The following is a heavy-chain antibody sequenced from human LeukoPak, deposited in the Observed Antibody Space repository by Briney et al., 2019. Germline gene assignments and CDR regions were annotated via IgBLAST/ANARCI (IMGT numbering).Heavy chain of an antibody. CDR2: ISGGGDDT. Sequence: GGSLRLSCAASGFTFSSYAMSWVRQAPGKGLEWVSAISGGGDDTSYADSARGRFTVSRDNSKNTLYLQMNSLRAEDTAVYYCAKDSRESSGHFPYYYYYHYGLDVWGQGTTVTVSS. CDR3: AKDSRESSGHFPYYYYYHYGLDV. CDR1: GFTFSSYA. J-gene: IGHJ6*02. V-gene: IGHV3-23*01. D-gene: IGHD3-22*01.